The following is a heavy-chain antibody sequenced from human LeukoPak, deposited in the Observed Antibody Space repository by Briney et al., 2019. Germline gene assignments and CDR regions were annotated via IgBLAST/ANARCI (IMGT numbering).Heavy chain of an antibody. J-gene: IGHJ4*02. Sequence: ASVKVSCKASGYTFTGYYMHWVRQAPGQRLEWMGWINPNSGGTNYAQKFQGRVTMTRDTSISTAYMELSRLRSDDTAVYYCAREAVSITMVRGVIPYFDYWGQGTLVTVSS. CDR3: AREAVSITMVRGVIPYFDY. CDR2: INPNSGGT. CDR1: GYTFTGYY. D-gene: IGHD3-10*01. V-gene: IGHV1-2*02.